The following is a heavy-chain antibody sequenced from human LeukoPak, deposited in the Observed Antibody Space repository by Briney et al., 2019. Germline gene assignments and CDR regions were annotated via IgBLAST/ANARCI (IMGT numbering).Heavy chain of an antibody. V-gene: IGHV3-64*04. CDR1: GFTFNRFY. J-gene: IGHJ3*02. D-gene: IGHD1-26*01. CDR3: AKYDSGSYPGPDAFDI. CDR2: ISSNGATT. Sequence: GGSLRLSCSASGFTFNRFYLHWVRQAPGKGLEFVSHISSNGATTYYADSVKGRFTISRDNSKNTLYLQMNSLRAEDTAVYYCAKYDSGSYPGPDAFDIWGQGTMVTVSS.